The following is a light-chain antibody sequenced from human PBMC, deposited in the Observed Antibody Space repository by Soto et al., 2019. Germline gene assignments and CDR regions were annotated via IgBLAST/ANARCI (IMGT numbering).Light chain of an antibody. CDR1: SSDVGGYNY. CDR3: SSYTSSSTYV. J-gene: IGLJ1*01. V-gene: IGLV2-14*01. CDR2: DVS. Sequence: QSALTQPASVSGSPGHSIAISCTGTSSDVGGYNYVSWYQQHPGKAPKLMVYDVSNRPSGVSNRFSGSKSGNTASLTISGLQAEDEADYYCSSYTSSSTYVFGNGTKVTVL.